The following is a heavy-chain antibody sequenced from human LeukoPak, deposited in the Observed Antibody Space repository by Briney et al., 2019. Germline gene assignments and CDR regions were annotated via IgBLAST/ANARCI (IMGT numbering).Heavy chain of an antibody. Sequence: SVKVSCKASGGTFSSYAISWVRQAPGQGLEWMGGIIPIFGTANYAQKFQGRVTITTDESTSTAYMELSSLRSEDTAVYYCARSIQLWDTYYYYYMDVWGKGTTVTVSS. CDR3: ARSIQLWDTYYYYYMDV. CDR1: GGTFSSYA. CDR2: IIPIFGTA. D-gene: IGHD5-18*01. J-gene: IGHJ6*03. V-gene: IGHV1-69*05.